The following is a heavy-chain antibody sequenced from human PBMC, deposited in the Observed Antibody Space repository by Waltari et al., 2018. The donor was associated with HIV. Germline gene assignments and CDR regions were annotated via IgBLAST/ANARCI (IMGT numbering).Heavy chain of an antibody. CDR1: GFTFSSYS. V-gene: IGHV3-48*01. J-gene: IGHJ5*02. CDR3: ARSGSSWYRGWFDP. D-gene: IGHD6-13*01. Sequence: EVQLVESGGGLVQPGGSLRLSCAASGFTFSSYSMNWVRQAPGKGLEWVSYISSSSSTIYYADSVKGRFTISRDNAKNSLYLQMNSLRAEDTAVYYCARSGSSWYRGWFDPWGQGTLVTVSS. CDR2: ISSSSSTI.